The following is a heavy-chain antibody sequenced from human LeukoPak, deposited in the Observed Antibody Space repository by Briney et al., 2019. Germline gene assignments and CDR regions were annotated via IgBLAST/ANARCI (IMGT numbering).Heavy chain of an antibody. J-gene: IGHJ4*02. Sequence: AGGSLRLSCAASGFTFSSYGMHWVRQAPGKGLEWVAVIWYGGSNKYYADSVKGRFTISRDNSKNTLYLQMNSLRAEDTAVYYCAKDRGWWETGTIDYWGQGTLVTVSS. D-gene: IGHD1/OR15-1a*01. V-gene: IGHV3-30*02. CDR1: GFTFSSYG. CDR3: AKDRGWWETGTIDY. CDR2: IWYGGSNK.